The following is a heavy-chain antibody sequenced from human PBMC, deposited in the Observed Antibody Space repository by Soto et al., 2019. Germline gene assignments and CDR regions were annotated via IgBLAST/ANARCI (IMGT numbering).Heavy chain of an antibody. CDR1: GGFISSSNW. CDR3: ARTPWDGYTGYYFDY. CDR2: IYHSGST. J-gene: IGHJ4*02. Sequence: QVQLQESGPGLVKPSGTLSLTCAVSGGFISSSNWWSWVRQPPGKGLEWIGEIYHSGSTNYNPSLKSRVTISVYKSKNQFSLKLSSVTAADTAVYSCARTPWDGYTGYYFDYWGQGTLVTASS. V-gene: IGHV4-4*02. D-gene: IGHD5-18*01.